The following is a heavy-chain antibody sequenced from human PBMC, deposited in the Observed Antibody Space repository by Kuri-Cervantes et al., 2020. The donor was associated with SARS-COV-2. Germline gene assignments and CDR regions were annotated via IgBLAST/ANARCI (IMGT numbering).Heavy chain of an antibody. CDR3: ARGTSGRDDFWSGYYVGYYYYGMDV. D-gene: IGHD3-3*01. V-gene: IGHV4-34*01. CDR2: INHSGST. J-gene: IGHJ6*02. Sequence: SETLSLTCAVYGGSFSGYYWSWIRQPPGKGLEWIGEINHSGSTNYNPSLKSRVTISVDTSKNQFSLKLSSVTAADTAAYYCARGTSGRDDFWSGYYVGYYYYGMDVWGQGTTVTVSS. CDR1: GGSFSGYY.